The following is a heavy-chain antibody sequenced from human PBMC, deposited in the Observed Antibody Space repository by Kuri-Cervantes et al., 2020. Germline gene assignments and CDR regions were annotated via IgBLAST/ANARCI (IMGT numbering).Heavy chain of an antibody. CDR3: ARDGDYDYVWGSPN. Sequence: ASVKVSCKASGYTFTGYYMHWVRQAPGQGLEWMGRINPNSGGTNYAQKFQGRVTMTRDTSISTAYMELSRLRSDDTAVYYCARDGDYDYVWGSPNWGQGTLVTVSS. CDR1: GYTFTGYY. CDR2: INPNSGGT. D-gene: IGHD3-16*01. J-gene: IGHJ4*02. V-gene: IGHV1-2*06.